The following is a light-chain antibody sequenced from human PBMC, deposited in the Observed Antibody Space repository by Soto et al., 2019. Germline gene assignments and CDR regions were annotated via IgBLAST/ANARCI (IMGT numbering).Light chain of an antibody. V-gene: IGLV2-8*01. Sequence: QSALTQPASVSGSPGQSVVISCTGTSSDVGGYNYVSWYQQHPGKAPKLMIYEVNKRPSGVPDRFSGSKSGNTASLTVSGLQAEDEADYYCSSYAGSSNVFGTGTKVTVL. CDR1: SSDVGGYNY. J-gene: IGLJ1*01. CDR2: EVN. CDR3: SSYAGSSNV.